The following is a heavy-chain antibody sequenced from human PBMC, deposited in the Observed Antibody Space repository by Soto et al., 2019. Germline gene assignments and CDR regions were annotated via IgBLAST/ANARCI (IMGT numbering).Heavy chain of an antibody. Sequence: SETLSLTCTVSGGSISSYYWSWIRQPPGKGLEWIGYIYYSGSTNYNPSLKSRVTISVDTSKNQFSLKLSSVTAADTAVYYCARPAVVAATSPFDYWGQGTLVTVSS. J-gene: IGHJ4*02. CDR3: ARPAVVAATSPFDY. D-gene: IGHD2-15*01. CDR2: IYYSGST. CDR1: GGSISSYY. V-gene: IGHV4-59*08.